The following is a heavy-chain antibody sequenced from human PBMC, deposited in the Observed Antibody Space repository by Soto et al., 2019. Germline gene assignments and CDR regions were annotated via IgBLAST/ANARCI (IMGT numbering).Heavy chain of an antibody. D-gene: IGHD6-19*01. CDR2: INHSGST. V-gene: IGHV4-34*01. CDR1: GGSFSGYY. CDR3: ARGRRHHPEQYNWFDP. J-gene: IGHJ5*02. Sequence: SETLSLTCAVYGGSFSGYYWSWIRQPPGKGLEWIGEINHSGSTNYNPSLKSRVTISVDTSKNQFSLKLSSVTAADTAVYYCARGRRHHPEQYNWFDPWGQGTLVTVSS.